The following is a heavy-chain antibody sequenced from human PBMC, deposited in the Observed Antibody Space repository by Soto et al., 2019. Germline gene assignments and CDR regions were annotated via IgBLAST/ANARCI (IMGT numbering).Heavy chain of an antibody. CDR2: ISSNGVGT. CDR1: GFTLSGYA. V-gene: IGHV3-64*01. J-gene: IGHJ6*03. CDR3: ARRARPDFYYMDV. Sequence: GGSLRLSCAASGFTLSGYAMDWVRQAPGKGLEYVSGISSNGVGTYYASSVQGRFTISRDNSKNTVYLQMGSLRPEDMAVYYCARRARPDFYYMDVWGKGTTVTVSS. D-gene: IGHD6-6*01.